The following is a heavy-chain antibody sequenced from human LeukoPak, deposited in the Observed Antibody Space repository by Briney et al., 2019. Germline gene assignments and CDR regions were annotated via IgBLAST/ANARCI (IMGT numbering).Heavy chain of an antibody. Sequence: PGGSLRLSCAASGFTVSSNYMSWVRQAPGKGLEWVSVIYSGGTTYYADSVKGRFTISRDNSKNTLYLQKNSLRADDTAVYYCARANWNDDAFDIWGQGTMVTVS. J-gene: IGHJ3*02. V-gene: IGHV3-66*01. CDR2: IYSGGTT. D-gene: IGHD1-20*01. CDR1: GFTVSSNY. CDR3: ARANWNDDAFDI.